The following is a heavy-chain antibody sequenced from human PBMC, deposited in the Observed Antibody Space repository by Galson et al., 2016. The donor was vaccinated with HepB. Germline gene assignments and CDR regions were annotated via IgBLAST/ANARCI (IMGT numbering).Heavy chain of an antibody. J-gene: IGHJ4*02. CDR1: GYTFDSYA. CDR3: AKDWPTFYHDRNGYKYFDS. CDR2: ISTSGGTT. Sequence: SLRLSCAASGYTFDSYAMSWVRQAPGQGLEWVSGISTSGGTTYYADSVKGRFTISRDNSENTLYLQMNSLRAEDTAVYFCAKDWPTFYHDRNGYKYFDSWGQGTLVTVSS. D-gene: IGHD3-22*01. V-gene: IGHV3-23*01.